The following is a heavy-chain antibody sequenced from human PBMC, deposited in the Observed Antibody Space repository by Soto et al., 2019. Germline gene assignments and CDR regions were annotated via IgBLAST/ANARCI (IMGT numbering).Heavy chain of an antibody. CDR2: ISYDGSNK. D-gene: IGHD1-1*01. V-gene: IGHV3-30-3*01. J-gene: IGHJ4*02. Sequence: AGGSLRLSCAASGFTFSSYAMHWVRQAPGKGLEWVAVISYDGSNKYYADSVKGRFTISRDNSKNTLYLQMNSLRAEDTAVYYCARGVPDYWGQGTLVTVSS. CDR1: GFTFSSYA. CDR3: ARGVPDY.